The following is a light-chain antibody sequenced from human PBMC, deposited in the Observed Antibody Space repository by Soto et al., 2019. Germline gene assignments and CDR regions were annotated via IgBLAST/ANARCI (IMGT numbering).Light chain of an antibody. CDR1: SSDVGGYDY. CDR3: SSYTGSSTFV. J-gene: IGLJ1*01. Sequence: QSVLTQPASVSGSPGQSITISCTGTSSDVGGYDYVSWYQQLPDKAPKLLIYDVNNRPSGVSHRFSGSKSGNTASLTISGLQAEDDADYYCSSYTGSSTFVFGTGTKLTVL. V-gene: IGLV2-14*01. CDR2: DVN.